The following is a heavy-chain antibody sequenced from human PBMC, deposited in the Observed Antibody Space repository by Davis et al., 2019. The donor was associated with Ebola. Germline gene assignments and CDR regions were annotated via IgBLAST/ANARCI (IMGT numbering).Heavy chain of an antibody. CDR2: IKQDGSEK. D-gene: IGHD6-13*01. Sequence: PGGSLRLSCAASGFTFDDYGMSWVRQAPGKGLEWVANIKQDGSEKYYVDSVKGRFTISRDNAKNSLYLQMNSLRAEDTAVYYCASGSWYEGSYFDYWGQGTLVTVSS. J-gene: IGHJ4*02. CDR3: ASGSWYEGSYFDY. V-gene: IGHV3-7*01. CDR1: GFTFDDYG.